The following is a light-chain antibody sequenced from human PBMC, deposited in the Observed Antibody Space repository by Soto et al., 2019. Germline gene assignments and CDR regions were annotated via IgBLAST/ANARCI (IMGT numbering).Light chain of an antibody. J-gene: IGKJ2*02. CDR1: QSVSRNF. V-gene: IGKV3-20*01. CDR2: GAS. Sequence: EIVLTQSPGTLSLSPGERATLSCRASQSVSRNFLAWYQQRPGQAPKLLISGASSRATGIPDRFTGCVSGTGFTLTISRLEAEDCALYSCQQYASSPCTFGQGTKLEIK. CDR3: QQYASSPCT.